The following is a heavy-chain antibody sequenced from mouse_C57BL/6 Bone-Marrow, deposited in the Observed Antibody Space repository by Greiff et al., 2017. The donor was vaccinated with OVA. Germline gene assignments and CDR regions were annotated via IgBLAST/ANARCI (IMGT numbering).Heavy chain of an antibody. CDR2: INPNYGTT. CDR3: ARGLRSPFAY. D-gene: IGHD2-4*01. J-gene: IGHJ3*01. V-gene: IGHV1-39*01. Sequence: VHVKQSGSELVKPGASVKISCKASGYSFTDYNMNWVKQSNGKSLEWIGVINPNYGTTSYNQKFKGKATLTVDQSSSTAYMQLNSLTSEDSAVYYCARGLRSPFAYWGQGTLVTVSA. CDR1: GYSFTDYN.